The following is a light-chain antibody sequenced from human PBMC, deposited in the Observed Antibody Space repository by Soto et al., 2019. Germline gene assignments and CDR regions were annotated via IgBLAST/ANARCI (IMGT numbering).Light chain of an antibody. Sequence: EIVMTQSPATLSVSPGERATLSCRASESVSNNLAWYRQKPCQAPRLLIYFAFTRATGIPARFSGSGSGTEFTLTISSLQSEDFAVYYCQQHNKWPLTFGGGTKVETK. CDR2: FAF. CDR1: ESVSNN. V-gene: IGKV3-15*01. J-gene: IGKJ4*01. CDR3: QQHNKWPLT.